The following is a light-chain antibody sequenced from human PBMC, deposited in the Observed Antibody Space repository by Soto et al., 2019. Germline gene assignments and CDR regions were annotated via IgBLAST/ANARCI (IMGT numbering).Light chain of an antibody. CDR2: AAS. V-gene: IGKV1-9*01. J-gene: IGKJ2*01. CDR3: QHLNDYRYT. Sequence: DIQLTQSPSFLSASEGDRVTITCRASQAISSSLAWYQHNPGKAPKLLIYAASTLQNGVPSSFSGSGSGTEFTLTISSLQPEAFATYYCQHLNDYRYTFGQGTKVEIK. CDR1: QAISSS.